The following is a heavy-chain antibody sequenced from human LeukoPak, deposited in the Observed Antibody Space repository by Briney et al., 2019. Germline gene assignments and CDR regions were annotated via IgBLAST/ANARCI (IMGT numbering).Heavy chain of an antibody. CDR3: ARSLAAGFDI. Sequence: GGSLRLSCVASGLSVSSNYMSWVRQAPGKGLEWVSVIYRDGSSYYAESVKGRFTISRDNSKNTLYIQMNSLRAEDTAVYYCARSLAAGFDIWGQGTMVTVSS. J-gene: IGHJ3*02. V-gene: IGHV3-66*01. D-gene: IGHD6-25*01. CDR2: IYRDGSS. CDR1: GLSVSSNY.